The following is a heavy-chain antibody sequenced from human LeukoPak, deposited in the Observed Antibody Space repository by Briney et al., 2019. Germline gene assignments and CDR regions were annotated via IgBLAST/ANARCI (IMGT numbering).Heavy chain of an antibody. Sequence: SGGSLRLSCAASGFTFSSYEMNWVRQAPGKGLEWVSYISRSVSTIYYADSVKGRFTISRDNAKNSLYLQMNSLRAEDTAVYYCARWSGSYCDYWGQGTLVTVSS. D-gene: IGHD1-26*01. CDR1: GFTFSSYE. CDR2: ISRSVSTI. CDR3: ARWSGSYCDY. V-gene: IGHV3-48*03. J-gene: IGHJ4*02.